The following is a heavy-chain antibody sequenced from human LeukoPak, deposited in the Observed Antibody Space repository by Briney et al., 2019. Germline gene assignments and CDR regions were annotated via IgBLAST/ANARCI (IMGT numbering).Heavy chain of an antibody. Sequence: ASVKVSCKASGYTFTAYFIHWVRQAPGQGLEWMGWINPNSGGTNYAQKFQGRVTMTRDTSISTAYMELSRLRSDDTAVYYCARDGNDGSYSYWGQGTLVTVSS. CDR1: GYTFTAYF. V-gene: IGHV1-2*02. D-gene: IGHD1-26*01. CDR3: ARDGNDGSYSY. J-gene: IGHJ4*02. CDR2: INPNSGGT.